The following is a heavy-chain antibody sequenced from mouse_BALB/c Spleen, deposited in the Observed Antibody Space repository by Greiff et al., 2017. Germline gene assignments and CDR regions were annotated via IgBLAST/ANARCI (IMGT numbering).Heavy chain of an antibody. CDR1: GYTFTSYW. CDR3: ARFYDGYYVGY. CDR2: INPSNGRT. D-gene: IGHD2-3*01. J-gene: IGHJ2*01. Sequence: VQLQQPGAELVKPGASVKLSCKASGYTFTSYWMHWVKQRPGQGLEWIGEINPSNGRTNYNEKFKSKATLTVDKSSSTAYMQLSSLTSEDSAVYCCARFYDGYYVGYWGQGTTLTVSS. V-gene: IGHV1S81*02.